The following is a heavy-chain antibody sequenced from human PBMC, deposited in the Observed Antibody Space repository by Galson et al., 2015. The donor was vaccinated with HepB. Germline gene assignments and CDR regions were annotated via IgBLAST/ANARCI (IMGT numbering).Heavy chain of an antibody. CDR2: IRSKAYGGTT. CDR1: GFTFGDYA. D-gene: IGHD3-22*01. CDR3: TRDLPGSYYYDSSGYSLPTDAFDI. V-gene: IGHV3-49*03. J-gene: IGHJ3*02. Sequence: PVQSLRLSCAASGFTFGDYAMSWFRQAPGKGLEWVGFIRSKAYGGTTEYAASVKGRFTISRDDSKSIAYLQMNSLKTEDTAVYYCTRDLPGSYYYDSSGYSLPTDAFDIWGQGTMVTVSS.